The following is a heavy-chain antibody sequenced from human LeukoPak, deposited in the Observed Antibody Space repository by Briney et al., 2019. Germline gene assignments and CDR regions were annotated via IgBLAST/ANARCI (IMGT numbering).Heavy chain of an antibody. Sequence: GGSLRLSCAASGFTLSVAGMHRVRQAPGKGLEWAALISYDGSNKYYADSVKGRFTISRSNSKNTLYLQMNSLRAEDTAVYYCAKDRYSSGWGAAFDIWGQGTMVTVSS. CDR1: GFTLSVAG. V-gene: IGHV3-30*18. D-gene: IGHD6-19*01. J-gene: IGHJ3*02. CDR2: ISYDGSNK. CDR3: AKDRYSSGWGAAFDI.